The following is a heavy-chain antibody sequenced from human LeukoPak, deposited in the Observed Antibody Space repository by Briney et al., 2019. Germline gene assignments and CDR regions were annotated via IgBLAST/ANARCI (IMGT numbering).Heavy chain of an antibody. CDR1: GGSISSSNW. CDR2: IYHSGST. V-gene: IGHV4-4*02. CDR3: ARAGGSGSYSWFDP. J-gene: IGHJ5*02. D-gene: IGHD3-10*01. Sequence: SGTLSLSCAVSGGSISSSNWWSLVRQPPGKGLEWVGEIYHSGSTNYNPSLKSRVTISVDKSKNQFSLKLSSVTAADTAVYYCARAGGSGSYSWFDPWGQGTLVTVSS.